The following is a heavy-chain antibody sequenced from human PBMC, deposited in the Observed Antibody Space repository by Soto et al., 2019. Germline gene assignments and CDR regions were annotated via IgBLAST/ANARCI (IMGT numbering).Heavy chain of an antibody. V-gene: IGHV3-30-3*01. CDR1: GFTFSSYA. CDR3: ARDLKSGSSPPSIDY. CDR2: ISYDGSNK. Sequence: GGSLRLSCAASGFTFSSYAMHWVRQAPGKGLEWVAVISYDGSNKYYADSVKGRFTISRDNSKNTLYLQMNSLRAEDTAVYYCARDLKSGSSPPSIDYWGQGTLVTVSS. J-gene: IGHJ4*02. D-gene: IGHD3-3*01.